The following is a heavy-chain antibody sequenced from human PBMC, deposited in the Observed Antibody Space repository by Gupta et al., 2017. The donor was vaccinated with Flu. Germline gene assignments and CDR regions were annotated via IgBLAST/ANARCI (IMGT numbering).Heavy chain of an antibody. J-gene: IGHJ5*02. D-gene: IGHD2-2*02. CDR3: AREKHCSTASCYRWFDP. Sequence: QVQLVQSGAEVKKPGASVRVSCKTSGYTFTSYYIHWVRQAPGQGLEWVGRINPHSGTTNYEQKFQGRVTVSMDTSISTAFMDLRSLTSDDTAVYYCAREKHCSTASCYRWFDPWGQGTLVTVSS. V-gene: IGHV1-2*06. CDR1: GYTFTSYY. CDR2: INPHSGTT.